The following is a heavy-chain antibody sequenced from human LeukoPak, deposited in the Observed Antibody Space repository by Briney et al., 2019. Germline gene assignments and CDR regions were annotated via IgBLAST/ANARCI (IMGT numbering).Heavy chain of an antibody. V-gene: IGHV1-2*02. D-gene: IGHD5-24*01. CDR3: ACEMATNMDY. J-gene: IGHJ4*02. Sequence: ASVTVSCMSSGYTFTRYYMHWVRQAPGQGLEWMGWINPNSGGTNYAQKFQGRATMTRDTSISTAYMELSRLRSDDTAVYYCACEMATNMDYWGQGTLVTVSS. CDR2: INPNSGGT. CDR1: GYTFTRYY.